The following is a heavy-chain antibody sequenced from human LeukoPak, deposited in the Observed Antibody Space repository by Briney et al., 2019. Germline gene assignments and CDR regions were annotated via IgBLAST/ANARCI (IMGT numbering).Heavy chain of an antibody. CDR3: ARESSSRRFVFDV. V-gene: IGHV3-30*15. J-gene: IGHJ3*01. Sequence: GTSLRRSCAASGFTFRGNLLHWVRQAPGKGLEWVAGSSSDGGEQYYADSVKGRFTFSRDNTKSTLVLQMSSLRPDDTAVYYCARESSSRRFVFDVWGQGTLVTVSS. D-gene: IGHD6-13*01. CDR2: SSSDGGEQ. CDR1: GFTFRGNL.